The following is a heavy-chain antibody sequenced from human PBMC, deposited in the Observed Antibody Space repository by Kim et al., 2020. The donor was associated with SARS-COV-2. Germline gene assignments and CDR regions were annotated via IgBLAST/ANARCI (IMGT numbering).Heavy chain of an antibody. J-gene: IGHJ4*02. V-gene: IGHV3-23*01. CDR1: GFTFSSYA. D-gene: IGHD3-22*01. CDR2: ISGSGGST. Sequence: GGSLRLSCAASGFTFSSYAMSWVRQAPGKGLEWVSAISGSGGSTYYADSVKGRFTISRDNSKNTLYLQMNSLRAEDTAVYYCAKWDYYDSSGYYYVPHFDYWGQGTLVTVSS. CDR3: AKWDYYDSSGYYYVPHFDY.